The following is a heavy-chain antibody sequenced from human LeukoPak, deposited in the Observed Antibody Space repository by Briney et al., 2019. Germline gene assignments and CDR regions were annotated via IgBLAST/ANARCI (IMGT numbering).Heavy chain of an antibody. CDR3: ARALNGPVYFDY. Sequence: ASVKVSCKASGYTFTDYYIHWVRQAPGQGLEWMGWINPNRGGTNYAQKFQGWVTMTRDTSISTAYMELSRLRSDDTAVYYCARALNGPVYFDYWGQGTLVTVSS. CDR1: GYTFTDYY. J-gene: IGHJ4*02. CDR2: INPNRGGT. V-gene: IGHV1-2*04.